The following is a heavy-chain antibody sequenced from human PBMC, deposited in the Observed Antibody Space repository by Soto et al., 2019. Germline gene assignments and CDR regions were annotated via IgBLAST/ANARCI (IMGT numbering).Heavy chain of an antibody. V-gene: IGHV3-21*01. CDR3: ARGHAPARITMVRGVSDAFDI. CDR2: ISSSSSYI. D-gene: IGHD3-10*01. CDR1: GFTFSSYS. J-gene: IGHJ3*02. Sequence: EVQLVESGGGLVKPGGSLRLSCAASGFTFSSYSMNWVRQAPGKGLEWVSSISSSSSYIYYADSVKGRFTISRDNAKNSLYLQMNSLRAEDTAVYYCARGHAPARITMVRGVSDAFDIWGQGTMVTVSS.